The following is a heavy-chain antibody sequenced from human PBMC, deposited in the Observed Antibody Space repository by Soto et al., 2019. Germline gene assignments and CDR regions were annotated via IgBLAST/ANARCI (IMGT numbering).Heavy chain of an antibody. CDR1: GYTFTISG. D-gene: IGHD5-12*01. J-gene: IGHJ6*02. V-gene: IGHV1-18*01. Sequence: ASVKVSCKASGYTFTISGISWVRQAPGQGLEWMGWISTYNGDTNYAQTFQGRVTMTTDTSTSTVHMEVRSLRSDDTAVYYCAREGVAAYYYYGMDVWGQGTPVTVSS. CDR2: ISTYNGDT. CDR3: AREGVAAYYYYGMDV.